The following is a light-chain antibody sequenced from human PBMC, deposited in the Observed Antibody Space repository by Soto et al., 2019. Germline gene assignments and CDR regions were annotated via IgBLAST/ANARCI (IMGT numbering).Light chain of an antibody. J-gene: IGLJ1*01. CDR2: DVS. Sequence: QSVLTQPRSVSGSPGQSVTISCTGTSSDFGGYNYVSWYQHHPGKAPKLMIYDVSERPSGVPDRFSGSKSGNTASLTISGLQAEDEADYYCCSYAGSYTYVFGTGTKVTVL. V-gene: IGLV2-11*01. CDR1: SSDFGGYNY. CDR3: CSYAGSYTYV.